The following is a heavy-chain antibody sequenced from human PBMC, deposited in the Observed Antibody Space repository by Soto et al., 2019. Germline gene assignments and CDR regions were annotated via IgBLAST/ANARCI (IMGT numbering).Heavy chain of an antibody. CDR1: GGSIDNSTYY. D-gene: IGHD6-19*01. V-gene: IGHV4-39*02. Sequence: SETLSLTCAVSGGSIDNSTYYWGWIRQPPGKGLEWIGSVYYSGSSYYSPSLKSRVTMSVDSSKNHFSLILDSVTDVDTAVYYSVSINAGGWYYFDYWGQGILVTVSS. CDR2: VYYSGSS. J-gene: IGHJ4*02. CDR3: VSINAGGWYYFDY.